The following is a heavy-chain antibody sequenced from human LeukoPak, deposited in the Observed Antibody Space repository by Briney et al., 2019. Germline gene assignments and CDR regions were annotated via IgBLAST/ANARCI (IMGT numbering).Heavy chain of an antibody. CDR2: INPNSGGT. J-gene: IGHJ4*02. D-gene: IGHD1-26*01. CDR3: ARSLVGATMAESGY. CDR1: GYTFTGYY. Sequence: GASVKVSCKASGYTFTGYYMHWVRQAPGQGLEWMGWINPNSGGTNYAQKFQGRVTMTRDTSFSTAYMELSRLRSDDTAVYYCARSLVGATMAESGYWGQGTLVTVSS. V-gene: IGHV1-2*02.